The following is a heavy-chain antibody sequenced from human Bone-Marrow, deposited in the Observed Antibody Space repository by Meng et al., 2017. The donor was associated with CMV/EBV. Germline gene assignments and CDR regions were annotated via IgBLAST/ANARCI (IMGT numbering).Heavy chain of an antibody. D-gene: IGHD6-6*01. Sequence: SVKVSCKASGGTFSSYAISWVRQAPGQGLEWMGGIIPIFGTANYAQKFQGRVTITTDESTSTAYMELSSLRSEDTAVYYCASRWVRGSSSVWFDPWGQGTLVTVYS. CDR1: GGTFSSYA. CDR2: IIPIFGTA. V-gene: IGHV1-69*05. CDR3: ASRWVRGSSSVWFDP. J-gene: IGHJ5*02.